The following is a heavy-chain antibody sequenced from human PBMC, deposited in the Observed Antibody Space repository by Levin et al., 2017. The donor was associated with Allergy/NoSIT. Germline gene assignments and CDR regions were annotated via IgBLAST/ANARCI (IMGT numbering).Heavy chain of an antibody. V-gene: IGHV4-34*01. CDR2: INHSGST. CDR3: ARGEGFGELVSNY. D-gene: IGHD3-10*01. CDR1: GGSFSGYY. Sequence: PGGSLRLSCAVYGGSFSGYYWSWIRQPPGKGLEWIGEINHSGSTNYNPSLKSRVTISVDTSKNQFSLKLSSVTAADTAVYYCARGEGFGELVSNYWGQGTLVTVSS. J-gene: IGHJ4*02.